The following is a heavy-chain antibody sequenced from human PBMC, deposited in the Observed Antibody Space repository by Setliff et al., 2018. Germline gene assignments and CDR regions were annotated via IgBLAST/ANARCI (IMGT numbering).Heavy chain of an antibody. V-gene: IGHV1-18*01. CDR2: ISGYNGDT. D-gene: IGHD2-2*01. CDR3: ARDRPTVVIAAAKASFDH. J-gene: IGHJ5*02. Sequence: ASVKVSCKTSGYSFASYGVSWVRQAPGQGLEWMGWISGYNGDTNYAPEFQGRVTMTTDTSTSTGYMELRRLRSDDTAVYYCARDRPTVVIAAAKASFDHWGQGTLVTAPQ. CDR1: GYSFASYG.